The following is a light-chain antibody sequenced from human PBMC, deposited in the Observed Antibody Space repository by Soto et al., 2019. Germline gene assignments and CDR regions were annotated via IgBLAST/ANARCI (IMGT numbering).Light chain of an antibody. J-gene: IGKJ2*01. V-gene: IGKV1-39*01. CDR3: QQSYSAPYT. CDR1: QNIDRY. Sequence: DIQMTQSPSSLSASVGDRVSISCRTSQNIDRYLNWYQQKPGKAPQVLISGAASLQSEVPSRFSGSGSGTEFTLSISSLQPEDFATYFCQQSYSAPYTFGQGTRLEI. CDR2: GAA.